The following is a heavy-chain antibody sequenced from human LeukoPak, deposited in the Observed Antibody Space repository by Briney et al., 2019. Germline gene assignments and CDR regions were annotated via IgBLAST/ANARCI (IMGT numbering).Heavy chain of an antibody. Sequence: SETLSLTCAVSGYSISSGYYWGWIRQPPGKGLEWIGSTYHSGSTYYNPSLKSRVTISVDTSKNQFSLKLSSVTAADTAVYYCAKEAVAGPSRYYYYMDVWGKGTTVTVSS. V-gene: IGHV4-38-2*02. D-gene: IGHD6-19*01. CDR1: GYSISSGYY. CDR2: TYHSGST. CDR3: AKEAVAGPSRYYYYMDV. J-gene: IGHJ6*03.